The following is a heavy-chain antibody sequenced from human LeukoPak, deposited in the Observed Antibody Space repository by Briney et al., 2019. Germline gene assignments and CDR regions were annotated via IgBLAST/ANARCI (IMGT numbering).Heavy chain of an antibody. V-gene: IGHV1-46*01. Sequence: ASVKVSCKASGYTFTSYYIHWVRQAPGQGLEWMGIINPGGGSTTYAQSFQGRVAMTGDTSTSTVYMELISLRSEDTAVYYCARDGPGYTSSSTDYMDVWGKGTTVTVSS. D-gene: IGHD6-13*01. CDR2: INPGGGST. J-gene: IGHJ6*03. CDR3: ARDGPGYTSSSTDYMDV. CDR1: GYTFTSYY.